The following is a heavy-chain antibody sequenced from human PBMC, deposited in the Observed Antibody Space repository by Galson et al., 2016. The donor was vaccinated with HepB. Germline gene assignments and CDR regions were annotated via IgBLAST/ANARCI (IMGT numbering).Heavy chain of an antibody. CDR3: TRAAENWDGMWRNGFAV. CDR1: GDSVSNINSA. CDR2: TYYRSKWLN. V-gene: IGHV6-1*01. D-gene: IGHD1-1*01. J-gene: IGHJ3*01. Sequence: CAISGDSVSNINSAWAWVRQSPSRGLEWLGRTYYRSKWLNHYAVSVKSRMTINADTSNNQFSLQLESVTLEDTAVYYCTRAAENWDGMWRNGFAVWGQGTVVTVS.